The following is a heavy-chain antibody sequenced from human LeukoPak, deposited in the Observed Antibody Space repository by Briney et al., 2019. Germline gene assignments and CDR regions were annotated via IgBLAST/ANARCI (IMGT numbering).Heavy chain of an antibody. V-gene: IGHV4-39*01. CDR3: ARQRADYYYYYMDV. J-gene: IGHJ6*03. CDR2: IYFSGST. CDR1: GGSISGTNSY. Sequence: PSETLSLTCIVSGGSISGTNSYWAWIRQPAGKGVEWNESIYFSGSTFYKSSLESRLNMSVDMSKNQFSLKVRSVTAADTAVYYCARQRADYYYYYMDVWGKGTTVTVSS.